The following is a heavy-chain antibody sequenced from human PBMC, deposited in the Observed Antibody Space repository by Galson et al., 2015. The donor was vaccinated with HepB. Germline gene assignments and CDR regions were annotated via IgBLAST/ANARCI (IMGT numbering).Heavy chain of an antibody. J-gene: IGHJ4*02. CDR1: GFSFSDYY. D-gene: IGHD4-17*01. CDR2: ISSNTIYT. Sequence: SLRLSCAASGFSFSDYYMSWIRQAPGKGLEWLSYISSNTIYTNYADSVKGRFTVYRDNVKNSISLQMNRLSVEDTAIYYCARVADADYGDHSHFDSWGQGTLVTVSS. V-gene: IGHV3-11*06. CDR3: ARVADADYGDHSHFDS.